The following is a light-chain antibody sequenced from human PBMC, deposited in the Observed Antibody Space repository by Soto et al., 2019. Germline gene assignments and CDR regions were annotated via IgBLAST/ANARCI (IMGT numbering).Light chain of an antibody. Sequence: EIVMTQSPATLSVSPGEGATLSCRASQSVSSNLAWYQLKPGQAPRLLIYDASTRATGIPARFSGSGSGTEFTLTISSLQSEDFAVYYCKQYNNWPRTFGQGTKVEIK. V-gene: IGKV3-15*01. CDR1: QSVSSN. CDR3: KQYNNWPRT. CDR2: DAS. J-gene: IGKJ1*01.